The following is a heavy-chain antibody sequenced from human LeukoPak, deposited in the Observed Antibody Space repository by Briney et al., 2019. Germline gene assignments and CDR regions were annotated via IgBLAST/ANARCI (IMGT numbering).Heavy chain of an antibody. CDR1: VFPFIAYD. J-gene: IGHJ2*01. Sequence: PGGSLRLSCATPVFPFIAYDMHGVRQAPGKGLERVSAFGSAGDTYYPGAVKGRFNISRDYAKNSLFLQMNNLIAGDTAVYFCVRGALPGDNWYFDLWGRGTLVTVSS. CDR2: FGSAGDT. CDR3: VRGALPGDNWYFDL. V-gene: IGHV3-13*01. D-gene: IGHD2-15*01.